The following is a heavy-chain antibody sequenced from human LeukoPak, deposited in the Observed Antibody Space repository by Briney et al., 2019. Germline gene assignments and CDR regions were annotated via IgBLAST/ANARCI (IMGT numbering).Heavy chain of an antibody. CDR2: LYSSGNT. D-gene: IGHD1-1*01. J-gene: IGHJ4*02. CDR3: AKDKAPYNWNDVPFDY. Sequence: GGSLRLSCAASGFSVITDYMTWVRQAPGKGLEWVSTLYSSGNTYYADSVKGRFTISRDNSKNTLYLQMNSLRAEDTAVYYCAKDKAPYNWNDVPFDYWGQGTLVTVSS. CDR1: GFSVITDY. V-gene: IGHV3-66*03.